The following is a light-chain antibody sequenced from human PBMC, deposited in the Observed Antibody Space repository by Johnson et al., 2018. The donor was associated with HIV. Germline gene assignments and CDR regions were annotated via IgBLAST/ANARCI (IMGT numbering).Light chain of an antibody. CDR1: SSNIGNNY. CDR2: ENN. V-gene: IGLV1-51*02. CDR3: GTWDSSLSALYG. Sequence: QAVLTQPPSVSAAPGQKVTISCSGSSSNIGNNYVSWYQQLPGTAPKLLIYENNKRPSGIPDRFSGSKSGTSATLDITGLQTGDEADYYCGTWDSSLSALYGFGTGTKVTVL. J-gene: IGLJ1*01.